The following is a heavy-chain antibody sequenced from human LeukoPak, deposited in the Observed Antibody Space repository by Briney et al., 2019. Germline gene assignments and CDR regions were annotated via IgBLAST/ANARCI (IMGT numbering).Heavy chain of an antibody. V-gene: IGHV3-23*01. Sequence: PGGSLRLSCAASGFTFSSYAMSWVRQAPGKGLEWVSAISGSGGSTYYADSVKGRFTISRDNSKNTPYLQMNSLRAEDTAVYYCAKAGVLRFLEWFPKPYYFDYWGQGTLVTVSS. CDR3: AKAGVLRFLEWFPKPYYFDY. CDR2: ISGSGGST. CDR1: GFTFSSYA. D-gene: IGHD3-3*01. J-gene: IGHJ4*02.